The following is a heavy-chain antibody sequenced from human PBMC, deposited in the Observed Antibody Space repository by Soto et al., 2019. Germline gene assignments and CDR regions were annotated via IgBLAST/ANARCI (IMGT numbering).Heavy chain of an antibody. V-gene: IGHV4-61*01. CDR3: ARGLSLYDTSGNHPGYFDY. J-gene: IGHJ4*02. CDR1: GDSVSSGTYY. D-gene: IGHD3-22*01. CDR2: IYYSGGT. Sequence: SSETLSLTCTVSGDSVSSGTYYWSWIRQPSGKGLEWIGYIYYSGGTNYNPSLKSRVTISGDTSKNQFSLKLSSVTAADTAVYYCARGLSLYDTSGNHPGYFDYWGQGTQVTVSS.